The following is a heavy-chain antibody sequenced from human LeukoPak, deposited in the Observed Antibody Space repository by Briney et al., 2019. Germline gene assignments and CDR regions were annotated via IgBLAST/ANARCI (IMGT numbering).Heavy chain of an antibody. J-gene: IGHJ4*02. CDR2: INNNGADT. V-gene: IGHV3-23*01. D-gene: IGHD1-26*01. CDR1: GFTVSSNYA. Sequence: GGSLRLSCAASGFTVSSNYAMSWVRQAPVKGLKWVSTINNNGADTYYADSVKGRFTISRDNSKNTLYLQMNSLRAEDTAVYYCAKGGSEYPEWGLDYFDYWGQGTLVTVSS. CDR3: AKGGSEYPEWGLDYFDY.